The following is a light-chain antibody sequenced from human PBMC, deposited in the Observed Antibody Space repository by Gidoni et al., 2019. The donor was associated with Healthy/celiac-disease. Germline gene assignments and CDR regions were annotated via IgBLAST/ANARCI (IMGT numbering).Light chain of an antibody. CDR3: QQYDNLRVT. Sequence: DIQMTQSPSSLSASVGDRVTITCQASQDISNYLNWYQQKPGKAPKLLIYDAPNLETGVPSRFSGSGSGTDFTFTISSLQPEDIATYYCQQYDNLRVTFGGGTKVEIK. J-gene: IGKJ4*01. CDR2: DAP. V-gene: IGKV1-33*01. CDR1: QDISNY.